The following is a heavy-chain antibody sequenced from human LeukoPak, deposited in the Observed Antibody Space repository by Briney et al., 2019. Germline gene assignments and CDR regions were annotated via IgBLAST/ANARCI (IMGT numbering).Heavy chain of an antibody. CDR3: ARQGPLTTAVTTRTNPFDY. CDR1: AGSISSSY. CDR2: IYYSGST. J-gene: IGHJ4*02. D-gene: IGHD4-11*01. V-gene: IGHV4-59*08. Sequence: PSETLSLTCTVSAGSISSSYWSWIRQPPGKGLEWIGYIYYSGSTNYNPSLKSRATISVDTSKNQFSLKLNSVTAADTAVYYCARQGPLTTAVTTRTNPFDYWGQGTLVTVSS.